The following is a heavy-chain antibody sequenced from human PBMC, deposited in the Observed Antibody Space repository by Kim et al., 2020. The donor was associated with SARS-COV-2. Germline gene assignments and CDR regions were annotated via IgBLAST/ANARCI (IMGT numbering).Heavy chain of an antibody. J-gene: IGHJ4*02. V-gene: IGHV3-21*01. Sequence: ISSSSSYIYYADSGKGRFTISRDNAKNSLYLQMNSLRAEDTAVYYCARDRYWGQGTLVTVSS. CDR2: ISSSSSYI. CDR3: ARDRY.